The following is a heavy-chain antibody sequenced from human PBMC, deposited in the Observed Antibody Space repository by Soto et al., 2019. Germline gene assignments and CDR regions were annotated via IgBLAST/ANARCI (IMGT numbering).Heavy chain of an antibody. J-gene: IGHJ6*02. V-gene: IGHV1-3*01. D-gene: IGHD3-10*01. Sequence: GASVKVSCKASGYTFTSYAMHWVRQAPGQRLEWMGWINAGNGNTKYSQKFQGRVTITRDTSASTAYMELSSLRSEDTAVYYCARDDLLWFGELSYYYYYGMDVWGQGTTVTVSS. CDR3: ARDDLLWFGELSYYYYYGMDV. CDR2: INAGNGNT. CDR1: GYTFTSYA.